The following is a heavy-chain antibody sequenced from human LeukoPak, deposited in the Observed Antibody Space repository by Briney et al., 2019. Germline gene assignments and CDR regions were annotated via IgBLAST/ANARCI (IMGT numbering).Heavy chain of an antibody. CDR1: GGSISSYY. J-gene: IGHJ5*02. CDR3: ARHRCSGGSCYPMNWFDP. Sequence: SETLSLTCTVSGGSISSYYWSWIRQPPGKGLERIGEINHSGSTNYNPSLKSRVTISVDTSKNQFSLKLSSVTAADTAVYYCARHRCSGGSCYPMNWFDPWGQGTLVTVSS. V-gene: IGHV4-34*01. CDR2: INHSGST. D-gene: IGHD2-15*01.